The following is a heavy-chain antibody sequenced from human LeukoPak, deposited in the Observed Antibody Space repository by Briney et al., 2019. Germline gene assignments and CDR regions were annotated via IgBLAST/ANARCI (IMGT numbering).Heavy chain of an antibody. CDR3: ARDKFRGYFDY. J-gene: IGHJ4*02. CDR1: EFTVSTNY. Sequence: PGGSLRLSCAASEFTVSTNYVNWVRQAPGKGLEWVSAIYSGGTTYYADSVKGRFTISRDTSKNTLYLQMNSLRAEDTAVYYCARDKFRGYFDYWGQGTLVTVSS. CDR2: IYSGGTT. V-gene: IGHV3-66*01. D-gene: IGHD3-10*01.